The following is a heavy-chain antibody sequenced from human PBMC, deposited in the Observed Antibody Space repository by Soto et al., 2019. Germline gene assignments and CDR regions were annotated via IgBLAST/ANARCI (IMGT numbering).Heavy chain of an antibody. CDR3: ATADPINKS. Sequence: GGSLRLSCAASGFTFSNAWMGWVRQAPGKGLEWVGRIKSKTNGETTDYAAPVKGRFTISRDDSKNTLYLQMNSLKIDDTAVYYCATADPINKSWGQGTLVT. J-gene: IGHJ5*02. CDR2: IKSKTNGETT. CDR1: GFTFSNAW. V-gene: IGHV3-15*01.